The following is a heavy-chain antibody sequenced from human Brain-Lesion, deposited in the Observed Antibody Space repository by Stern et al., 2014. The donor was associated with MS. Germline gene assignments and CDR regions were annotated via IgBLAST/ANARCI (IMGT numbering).Heavy chain of an antibody. Sequence: VQLVESGAEVKKPGASVKVSCKASGYTFTGYYMYWVRQAPGQGLEWMGCINPKSGGTHYAQKFQGRVTMTRDTSITTAYMELSRLRSDDTAVYYCARGYYGSGRPQKGMDVWGQGTTVTVSS. CDR1: GYTFTGYY. D-gene: IGHD3-10*01. V-gene: IGHV1-2*02. CDR3: ARGYYGSGRPQKGMDV. J-gene: IGHJ6*02. CDR2: INPKSGGT.